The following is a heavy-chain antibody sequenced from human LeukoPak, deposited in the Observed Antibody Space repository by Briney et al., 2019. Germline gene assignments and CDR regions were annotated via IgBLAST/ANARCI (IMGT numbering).Heavy chain of an antibody. CDR3: ARPYGDDVRGSGENWFDP. Sequence: SETLSLTCTVSGYSISSGYYWGWIRQPPGKGLEWIGSIYHSGSTYYNPSLKSRVTISVDTSKNQFSLKLSSVTAADTAVYYCARPYGDDVRGSGENWFDPWGQGTLVTVSS. D-gene: IGHD3-16*01. J-gene: IGHJ5*02. V-gene: IGHV4-38-2*02. CDR1: GYSISSGYY. CDR2: IYHSGST.